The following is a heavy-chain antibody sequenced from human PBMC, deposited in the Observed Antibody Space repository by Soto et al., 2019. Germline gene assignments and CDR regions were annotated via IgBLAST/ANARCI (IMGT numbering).Heavy chain of an antibody. CDR2: IHHSGAT. CDR1: GDSISGDNW. J-gene: IGHJ6*02. CDR3: ATQGFYRMGV. Sequence: QVQLQESCPGLVQPSATLSLTCVVSGDSISGDNWWSWVRQFPGKGLGWIGEIHHSGATNYNPSLKTRVTISLDKCKNQFSLKLNSVTAAHTAMLYCATQGFYRMGVWGRGTTVTVSS. V-gene: IGHV4-4*02.